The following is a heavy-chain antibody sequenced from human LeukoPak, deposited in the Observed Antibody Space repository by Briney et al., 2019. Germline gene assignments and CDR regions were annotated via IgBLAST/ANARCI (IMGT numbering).Heavy chain of an antibody. V-gene: IGHV1-3*01. Sequence: ASVKVSCKASGYTFTSYAMHWVRQAPGQRLEWMGWINAGNGNTKYSQKFQGRVTITRDTSASTAYMELSSLRSEDMAVYYCARDPQLWELPDYWGQGTLVTVSS. J-gene: IGHJ4*02. CDR3: ARDPQLWELPDY. CDR2: INAGNGNT. CDR1: GYTFTSYA. D-gene: IGHD1-26*01.